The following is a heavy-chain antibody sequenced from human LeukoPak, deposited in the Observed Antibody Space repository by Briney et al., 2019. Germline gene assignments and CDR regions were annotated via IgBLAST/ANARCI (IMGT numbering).Heavy chain of an antibody. Sequence: SVKVSCKASGGTFSSYAISWVRQAPGQGLEWMGRIIPILGIANYVQKFQGRVTITADKSTSTAYMELSSLRSEDTAVYYCVGYSSGWPTPHLGYWGQGTLVTVSS. CDR1: GGTFSSYA. D-gene: IGHD6-19*01. CDR2: IIPILGIA. J-gene: IGHJ4*02. CDR3: VGYSSGWPTPHLGY. V-gene: IGHV1-69*04.